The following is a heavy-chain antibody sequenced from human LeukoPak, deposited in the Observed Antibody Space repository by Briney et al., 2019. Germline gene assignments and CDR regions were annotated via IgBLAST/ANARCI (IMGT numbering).Heavy chain of an antibody. V-gene: IGHV1-69*01. Sequence: GASVKVSCKASGGTLSNHAVSWVRQAPGQGLEWMGGIIPIFGTANYAQKFQGRVTITADESTSTAYMELSSLRSEDTAVYYCARGGGYLTWGQGTMVTVSS. CDR2: IIPIFGTA. CDR1: GGTLSNHA. D-gene: IGHD3-22*01. J-gene: IGHJ3*01. CDR3: ARGGGYLT.